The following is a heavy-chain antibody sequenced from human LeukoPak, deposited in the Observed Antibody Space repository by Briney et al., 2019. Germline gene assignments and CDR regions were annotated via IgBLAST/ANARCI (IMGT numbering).Heavy chain of an antibody. CDR3: AREPDYGDYSFYY. CDR1: GFTFSRYS. D-gene: IGHD4-17*01. V-gene: IGHV3-48*04. CDR2: ISSSSSTI. J-gene: IGHJ4*02. Sequence: GSLRLSCAASGFTFSRYSMNWVRQAPGKGLEWVSYISSSSSTIYYADSVKGRFTISRDNAKNSLYLQMNSLRAEDTAVYYCAREPDYGDYSFYYWGQGTLVTVSS.